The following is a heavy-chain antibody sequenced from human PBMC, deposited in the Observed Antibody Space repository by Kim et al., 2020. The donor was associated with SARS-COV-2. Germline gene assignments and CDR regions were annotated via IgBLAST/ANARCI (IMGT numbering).Heavy chain of an antibody. CDR3: AKDEEDTAIDFDY. CDR1: GFTFSSYG. V-gene: IGHV3-30*18. D-gene: IGHD5-18*01. Sequence: GGSLRLSCAASGFTFSSYGMHWVRQAPGKGLEWVAVISYDGSNKYYADSVKGRFTISRDNSKNTLYLQMNSLRAEDTAVYYCAKDEEDTAIDFDYWGQGT. J-gene: IGHJ4*02. CDR2: ISYDGSNK.